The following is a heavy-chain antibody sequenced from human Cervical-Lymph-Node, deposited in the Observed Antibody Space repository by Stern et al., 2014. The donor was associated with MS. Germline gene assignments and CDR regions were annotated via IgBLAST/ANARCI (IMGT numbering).Heavy chain of an antibody. Sequence: VQLGQSGGGLVQPGGSLRLSCTASGFTFSNYWMTWVRQAPGRGLEWVANIDHDGSETHYVDSVKGRFTVSRDNTRNSLFLQMNSLRAEDTSIYYCARADFVGLDFWGQGTLVSVSS. V-gene: IGHV3-7*01. CDR3: ARADFVGLDF. CDR2: IDHDGSET. D-gene: IGHD2-21*01. CDR1: GFTFSNYW. J-gene: IGHJ4*02.